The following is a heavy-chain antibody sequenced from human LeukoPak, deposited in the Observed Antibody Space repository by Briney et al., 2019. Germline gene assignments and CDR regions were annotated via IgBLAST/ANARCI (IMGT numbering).Heavy chain of an antibody. D-gene: IGHD5-12*01. Sequence: ASVKVSCKASGGTFSSYAISWVRQAPGQGLEWMGGIIPIFGTANYAQKFQGRVTITADESTSTAYMELSSLRSEDTAVYYCERGPHGYSGYDALDYWGQGTLVTVSS. J-gene: IGHJ4*02. CDR3: ERGPHGYSGYDALDY. CDR1: GGTFSSYA. CDR2: IIPIFGTA. V-gene: IGHV1-69*13.